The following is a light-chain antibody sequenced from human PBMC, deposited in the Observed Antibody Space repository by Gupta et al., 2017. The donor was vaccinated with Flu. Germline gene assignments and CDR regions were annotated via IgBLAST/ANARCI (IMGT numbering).Light chain of an antibody. CDR3: QVWQISSDNLRV. J-gene: IGLJ3*02. CDR2: DDS. CDR1: NLGTKS. V-gene: IGLV3-21*02. Sequence: SYVLTQPPSVSGAPGQTAKLTCGGDNLGTKSVHWYQQQPGHAPLLVLFDDSDRHSGIPERVSGSNSGNTATLTISKVEAGEEADYFCQVWQISSDNLRVFGGGTKLTVL.